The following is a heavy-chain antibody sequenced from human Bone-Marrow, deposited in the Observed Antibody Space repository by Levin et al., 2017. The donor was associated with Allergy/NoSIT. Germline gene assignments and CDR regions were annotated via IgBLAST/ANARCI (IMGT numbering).Heavy chain of an antibody. CDR2: LFISGST. J-gene: IGHJ5*02. Sequence: PSETLSLTCTVSGSSMNSGRYYWSWVRQSAGKGLEWIGRLFISGSTNYHPSLINRVTITLDASKNQFSLRLTSVTAADTAVYYCARDRGGAVAVVESWGQGTLVTVSS. V-gene: IGHV4-61*02. D-gene: IGHD6-19*01. CDR1: GSSMNSGRYY. CDR3: ARDRGGAVAVVES.